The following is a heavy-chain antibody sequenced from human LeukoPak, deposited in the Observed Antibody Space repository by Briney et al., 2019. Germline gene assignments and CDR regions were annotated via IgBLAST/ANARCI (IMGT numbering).Heavy chain of an antibody. V-gene: IGHV1-69*06. D-gene: IGHD3-10*01. J-gene: IGHJ4*02. Sequence: ASVKVSCKASGGTFSSYAISWVRQAPGQGPEWMGGIIPIFGTANYAQKFQGRVTITADKSTSTAYMELSSLRSEDTAVYYCARGDNGYGSGSYRRYFDYWGQGTLVTVSS. CDR1: GGTFSSYA. CDR3: ARGDNGYGSGSYRRYFDY. CDR2: IIPIFGTA.